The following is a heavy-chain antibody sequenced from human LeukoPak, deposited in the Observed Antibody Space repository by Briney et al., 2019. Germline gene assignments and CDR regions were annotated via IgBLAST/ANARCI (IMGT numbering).Heavy chain of an antibody. J-gene: IGHJ4*02. V-gene: IGHV1-46*01. CDR3: ARDEGYSSSWSQGSVDY. Sequence: GASVKVSCKASGYTFTSYYMHWVRQAPGQGLEWMGIINPSGGSTSYAQKFQGRVTMTRDTSTSTVYMELSSLRSEDTAVYYCARDEGYSSSWSQGSVDYWGQGTLVTVSS. CDR2: INPSGGST. D-gene: IGHD6-13*01. CDR1: GYTFTSYY.